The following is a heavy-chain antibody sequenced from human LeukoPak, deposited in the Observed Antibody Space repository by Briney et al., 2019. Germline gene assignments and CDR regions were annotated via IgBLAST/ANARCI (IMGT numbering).Heavy chain of an antibody. Sequence: GGSLRLSCAASGFTFSSYWMYWVRQAPGKGLVWVSRINSDGSSTTYADSVKGRFTISRDNAKNTLYLQIYRLRAEDTAVYYCARPYTSGWGNAFDIWGQGTMVTVSS. CDR1: GFTFSSYW. CDR3: ARPYTSGWGNAFDI. D-gene: IGHD6-19*01. CDR2: INSDGSST. J-gene: IGHJ3*02. V-gene: IGHV3-74*01.